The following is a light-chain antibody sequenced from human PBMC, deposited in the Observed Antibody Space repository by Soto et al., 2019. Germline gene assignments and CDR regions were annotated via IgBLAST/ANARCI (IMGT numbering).Light chain of an antibody. Sequence: QSALTQPPSASGSPGQSVAISCTGTSSDVGGYNYVSWYQQHPGKAPKLMIYEVNKRPSGLPDRCSGAKSGNTASLTVSGLQAEDDYDYYCSSYAGSSNVFGTGTKLTAL. V-gene: IGLV2-8*01. CDR1: SSDVGGYNY. J-gene: IGLJ1*01. CDR2: EVN. CDR3: SSYAGSSNV.